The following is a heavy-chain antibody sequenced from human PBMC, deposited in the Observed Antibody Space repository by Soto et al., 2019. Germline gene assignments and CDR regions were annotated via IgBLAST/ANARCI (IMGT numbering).Heavy chain of an antibody. Sequence: GGSLRLSCAASGFTFSSYAMSWVRQAPGKGLEWVAVIRDDGSNKYYADSVKGRFTISRDNSKNTLYLQMNSLRAEDTAVYYCARDLGDDSSGYYIDYWGQGTLVIVSS. CDR1: GFTFSSYA. CDR2: IRDDGSNK. J-gene: IGHJ4*02. CDR3: ARDLGDDSSGYYIDY. D-gene: IGHD3-22*01. V-gene: IGHV3-33*08.